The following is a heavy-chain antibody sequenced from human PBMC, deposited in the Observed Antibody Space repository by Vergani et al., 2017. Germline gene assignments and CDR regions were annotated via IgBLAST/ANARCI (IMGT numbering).Heavy chain of an antibody. V-gene: IGHV3-33*06. CDR3: AKDPAGGGFAPWN. D-gene: IGHD1-1*01. CDR1: GFTFSSYG. J-gene: IGHJ4*02. CDR2: IWYDGSNK. Sequence: QVQLVESGGGVVQPGRSLRLSCAASGFTFSSYGMHWVRQAPGKGLEWVAVIWYDGSNKYYADSVKGRFTISRDNSKNTLYLQMNSLRAEDTAVYYCAKDPAGGGFAPWNWGQGTLVTVSS.